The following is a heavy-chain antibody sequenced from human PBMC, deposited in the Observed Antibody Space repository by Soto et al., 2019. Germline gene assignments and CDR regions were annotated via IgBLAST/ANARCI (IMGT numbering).Heavy chain of an antibody. CDR1: GFTFSSYA. CDR2: ISGSGGST. Sequence: GGSLRLSCAASGFTFSSYAMSWVRQAPGKGLEWVSAISGSGGSTYYADSVKGRFTISRDNSKNTLYLQMNSLRAEDTAVYYCAKEGVEIVVVPERDYYYYMDVWGKGTTVTVSS. V-gene: IGHV3-23*01. D-gene: IGHD2-2*01. CDR3: AKEGVEIVVVPERDYYYYMDV. J-gene: IGHJ6*03.